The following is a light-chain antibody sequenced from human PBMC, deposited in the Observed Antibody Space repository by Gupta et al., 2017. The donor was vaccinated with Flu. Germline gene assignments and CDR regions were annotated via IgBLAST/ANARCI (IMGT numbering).Light chain of an antibody. CDR2: KAS. Sequence: VGDRVTITCRASQSISSWLAWYQQKPGKAPKLLIYKASSLESGVPSRFSGSGSGTEFTLTISSLQPDDFATYYCQQYNSWWTFGQGTKVEIK. V-gene: IGKV1-5*03. J-gene: IGKJ1*01. CDR1: QSISSW. CDR3: QQYNSWWT.